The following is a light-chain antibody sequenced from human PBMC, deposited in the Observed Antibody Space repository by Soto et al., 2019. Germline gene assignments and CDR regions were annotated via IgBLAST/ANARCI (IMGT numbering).Light chain of an antibody. CDR3: MQTLRDPPCT. V-gene: IGKV2-28*01. J-gene: IGKJ3*01. Sequence: DIVMTQSPLSLPVTPGEPASIACRSSQSLLHSNGYNYLDWYLQKPGQSPQLLIYLGSNRASGVPDRISGSGSGTDFTLKISRVEAEDAGVYYCMQTLRDPPCTVGPGTKVDSK. CDR2: LGS. CDR1: QSLLHSNGYNY.